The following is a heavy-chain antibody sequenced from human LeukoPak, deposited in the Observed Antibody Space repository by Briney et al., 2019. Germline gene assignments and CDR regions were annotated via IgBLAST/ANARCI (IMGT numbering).Heavy chain of an antibody. D-gene: IGHD6-6*01. V-gene: IGHV4-4*07. CDR1: GGSISSYY. J-gene: IGHJ3*02. CDR3: ERGRPDYDVFDI. CDR2: IYTSGST. Sequence: SETLSLTCTVSGGSISSYYWSWIRQPAGRGLEWIGRIYTSGSTIYNPSLKSRVTMSVDTSKNQFSLKLSSVTAADTAVYYCERGRPDYDVFDIWGQGTMVTVSS.